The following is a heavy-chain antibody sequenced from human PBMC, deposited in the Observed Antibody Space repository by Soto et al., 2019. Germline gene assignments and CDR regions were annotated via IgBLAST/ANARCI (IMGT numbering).Heavy chain of an antibody. CDR1: GFTFSSYG. CDR3: AKEGETYYYYFDY. V-gene: IGHV3-30*18. J-gene: IGHJ4*02. Sequence: GGSLRLSCAASGFTFSSYGMHWVRQAPGKGLEWVAVISYDGSNKYYADSVKGRFTISRDNSKNTLYLQVNSPSAEDTAVYYCAKEGETYYYYFDYWGQGILVTVSS. CDR2: ISYDGSNK. D-gene: IGHD1-26*01.